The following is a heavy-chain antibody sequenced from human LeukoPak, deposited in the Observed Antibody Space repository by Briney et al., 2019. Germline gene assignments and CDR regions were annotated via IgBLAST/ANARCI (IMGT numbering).Heavy chain of an antibody. D-gene: IGHD1-26*01. J-gene: IGHJ3*02. V-gene: IGHV3-30*02. CDR1: GFTFSSYG. Sequence: GGSLRLSCAASGFTFSSYGMRWVRQAPGKGLEWVAFIRYDGSNKYYADSVKGRFTISRDNSKNTLYLQMNSLRAEDTAVYYCASYRGSYRVHEAFDIWGQGTMVTVPS. CDR3: ASYRGSYRVHEAFDI. CDR2: IRYDGSNK.